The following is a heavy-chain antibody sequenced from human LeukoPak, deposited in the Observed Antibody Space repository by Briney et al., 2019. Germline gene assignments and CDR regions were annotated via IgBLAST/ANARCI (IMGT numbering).Heavy chain of an antibody. CDR2: ISGSGGST. CDR1: GFTFSSYA. Sequence: GGSLRLSCAASGFTFSSYAMSWVRQAPGKGLEWVSAISGSGGSTYYADSVKGRFTISRDISKNTLYLQMNSLRAEDTAVYYCARDKGNNLLDPWGQGTLVTVSS. D-gene: IGHD1-20*01. V-gene: IGHV3-23*01. J-gene: IGHJ5*02. CDR3: ARDKGNNLLDP.